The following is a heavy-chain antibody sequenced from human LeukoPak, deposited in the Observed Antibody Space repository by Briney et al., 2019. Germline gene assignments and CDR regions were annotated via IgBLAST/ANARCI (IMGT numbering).Heavy chain of an antibody. D-gene: IGHD6-13*01. J-gene: IGHJ4*02. CDR3: ARAGYLYYFDY. Sequence: PSETLSLTCVVSGGSISSGAYSWSWVRQPPGKGLEWIGYIYHSGSTYYNPSLKSRVTISVDRSKNQFSLKLSSVTAADTAVYYCARAGYLYYFDYWGQGTLVTVSS. V-gene: IGHV4-30-2*01. CDR1: GGSISSGAYS. CDR2: IYHSGST.